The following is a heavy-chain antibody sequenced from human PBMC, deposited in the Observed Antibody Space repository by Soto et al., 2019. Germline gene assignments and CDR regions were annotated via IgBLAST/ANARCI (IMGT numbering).Heavy chain of an antibody. CDR3: ARISGYSYGLPPYFDY. V-gene: IGHV4-61*01. Sequence: QVQLQESGPGLVKPSETLSLTCTVSGGSVSSGSYYWSWIRQPPGKGLEWIGYIYYSGSTKYNPPLKSRVTISVDTSKNQFSLKLSSVTAADTAVYYCARISGYSYGLPPYFDYWGQGTLVTVSS. D-gene: IGHD5-18*01. CDR2: IYYSGST. CDR1: GGSVSSGSYY. J-gene: IGHJ4*02.